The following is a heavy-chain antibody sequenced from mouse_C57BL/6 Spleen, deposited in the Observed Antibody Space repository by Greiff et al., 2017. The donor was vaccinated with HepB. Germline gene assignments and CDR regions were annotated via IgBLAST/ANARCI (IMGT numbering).Heavy chain of an antibody. CDR1: GFSLSTSGMG. J-gene: IGHJ1*03. Sequence: QVTLKVCGPGILQSSQTLSLTCSFSGFSLSTSGMGVSWIRQPSGKGLEWLAHIYWDDDKRYNPSLKSRLTISKDTSRNQVFLKITSVDTADTATYYCARRLTYFDVWGTGTTVTVSS. CDR3: ARRLTYFDV. CDR2: IYWDDDK. V-gene: IGHV8-12*01.